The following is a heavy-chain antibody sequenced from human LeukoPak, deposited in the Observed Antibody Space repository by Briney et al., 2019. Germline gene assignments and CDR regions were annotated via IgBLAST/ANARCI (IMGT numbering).Heavy chain of an antibody. J-gene: IGHJ5*02. D-gene: IGHD3-9*01. CDR1: GGSISSSSYY. Sequence: PSETLSLTCAVSGGSISSSSYYWGWIRQPPGKGLEWIGSIYYSGSTYYNPSLKNRVTISVDTSKNQFSLKLSSVTAADTAVYYCARPTRDILTGYENWFDPWGQGTLVTVSS. CDR3: ARPTRDILTGYENWFDP. V-gene: IGHV4-39*01. CDR2: IYYSGST.